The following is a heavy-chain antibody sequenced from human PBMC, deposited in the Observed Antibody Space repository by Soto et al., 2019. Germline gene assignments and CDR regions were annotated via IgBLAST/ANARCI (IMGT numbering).Heavy chain of an antibody. CDR2: ISSSSSYT. D-gene: IGHD2-21*02. Sequence: PGGSLRLSCAASGFTFSDYYMSWIRQAPGKGLEWVSYISSSSSYTNYADSVKGRFTISRDNAKNSLYLQMNSLRAEDTAVYYCARVPYCGGDCYSIDPWGQGTLVTVSS. V-gene: IGHV3-11*06. J-gene: IGHJ5*02. CDR3: ARVPYCGGDCYSIDP. CDR1: GFTFSDYY.